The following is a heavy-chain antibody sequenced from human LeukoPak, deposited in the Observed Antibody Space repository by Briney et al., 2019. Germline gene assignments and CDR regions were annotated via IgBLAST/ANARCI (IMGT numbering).Heavy chain of an antibody. D-gene: IGHD3-9*01. J-gene: IGHJ6*03. CDR2: INHSGDT. CDR1: GGSFSDYY. Sequence: PSETLSLSCAVYGGSFSDYYWSWIRQPPGKGLEWIGEINHSGDTNYSPSLKSRVTTSVDTSKNQFSLKLTSVTAADTAVYYCARHNGFDRGYYYYMDVWGKGTTVTVSS. CDR3: ARHNGFDRGYYYYMDV. V-gene: IGHV4-34*01.